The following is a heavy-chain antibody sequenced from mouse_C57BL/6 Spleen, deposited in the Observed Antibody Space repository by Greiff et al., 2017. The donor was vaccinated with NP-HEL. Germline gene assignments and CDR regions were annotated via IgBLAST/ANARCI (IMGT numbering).Heavy chain of an antibody. Sequence: QVQLQQSGAELVRPGTSVKVSCKASGYAFTNYLIEWVKQRPGQGLEWIGVINPGSGGTNYNEKFKGKATLTADKSSSTAYMQLSSLTSEDSAVYFCASWRDSSGSAWFAYWGQGTLVTVSA. CDR3: ASWRDSSGSAWFAY. J-gene: IGHJ3*01. D-gene: IGHD3-2*02. CDR2: INPGSGGT. V-gene: IGHV1-54*01. CDR1: GYAFTNYL.